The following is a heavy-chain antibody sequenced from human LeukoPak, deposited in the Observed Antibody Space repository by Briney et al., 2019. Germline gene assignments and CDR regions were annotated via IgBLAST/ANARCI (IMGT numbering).Heavy chain of an antibody. CDR2: IYYSGST. CDR1: GGSIISSGHF. CDR3: ARSGPGDYYYYYGMDV. D-gene: IGHD3-16*01. J-gene: IGHJ6*02. V-gene: IGHV4-31*03. Sequence: SETLSLTCNVSGGSIISSGHFWVWIRQHPGKGLEWIGYIYYSGSTYYNPSLKSRVTISVDTSKNQFSLKLSSVTAADTAVYYCARSGPGDYYYYYGMDVWGQGTTVTVSS.